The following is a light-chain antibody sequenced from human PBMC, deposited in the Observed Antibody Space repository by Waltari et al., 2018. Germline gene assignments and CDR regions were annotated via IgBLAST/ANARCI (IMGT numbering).Light chain of an antibody. J-gene: IGKJ1*01. Sequence: DIQVTQSPSTLSASAGDRVTITCRASQRIGDRLAWYQQTPGKAPKILIYRASRLERGVPSRFSGSGSGTEFNLTINSLQADDLATYYCQYYDSHSKTFGQGTKVDIK. CDR1: QRIGDR. CDR3: QYYDSHSKT. V-gene: IGKV1-5*03. CDR2: RAS.